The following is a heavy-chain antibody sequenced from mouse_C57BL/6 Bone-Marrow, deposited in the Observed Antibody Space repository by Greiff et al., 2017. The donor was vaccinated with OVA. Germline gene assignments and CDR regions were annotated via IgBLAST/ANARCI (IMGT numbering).Heavy chain of an antibody. Sequence: EVNVVESGGGLVKPGGSLKLSCAASGFTFSSYAMSWVRQTPEKRLEWVATISDGGSYTYYPDNVKGRFTISRDNAKNNLYLQMSHLKSEDTAMYYCARGYGLDYWGQGTTLTVSS. CDR2: ISDGGSYT. J-gene: IGHJ2*01. CDR1: GFTFSSYA. CDR3: ARGYGLDY. V-gene: IGHV5-4*03. D-gene: IGHD1-1*01.